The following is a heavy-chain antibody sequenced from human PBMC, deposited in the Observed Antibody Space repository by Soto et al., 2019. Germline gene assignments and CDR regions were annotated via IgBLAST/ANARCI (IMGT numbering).Heavy chain of an antibody. CDR2: ISSNGNKT. CDR1: GFVFSSDW. CDR3: VKDRYNWNGGGDY. Sequence: GGSLRLSCAASGFVFSSDWMHWVRQAPGKGLEYVSVISSNGNKTYYADSVKDRFTISRDNSKNTLYLQVSSLRAEDTAVYYCVKDRYNWNGGGDYWGQGTLVTVSS. J-gene: IGHJ4*02. V-gene: IGHV3-64D*06. D-gene: IGHD1-20*01.